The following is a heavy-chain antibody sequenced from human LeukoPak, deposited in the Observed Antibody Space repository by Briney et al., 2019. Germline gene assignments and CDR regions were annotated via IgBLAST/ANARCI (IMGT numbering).Heavy chain of an antibody. CDR1: GFTFSSYG. CDR2: ISYDGSNK. Sequence: SGGSLRLSCAASGFTFSSYGMHWVRLAPGKGLEWVAVISYDGSNKYYADSVKGRFTISRDNSKNTLYLQMNSLRAEDTAVYYCAKVGRYYYDSSGYFDYWGQGTLVTVSS. J-gene: IGHJ4*02. V-gene: IGHV3-30*18. CDR3: AKVGRYYYDSSGYFDY. D-gene: IGHD3-22*01.